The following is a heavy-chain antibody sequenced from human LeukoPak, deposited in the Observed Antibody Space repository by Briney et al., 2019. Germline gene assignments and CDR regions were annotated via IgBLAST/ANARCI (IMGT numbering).Heavy chain of an antibody. CDR2: INPSDGST. CDR1: GNNYY. V-gene: IGHV1-46*02. Sequence: ASVKVSCKTSGNNYYIHWVRQDPGQGLEWMGTINPSDGSTRYAQKFQGRVTMTRDTSTSTVYMELSRLRSEDTAVYYCAREEMYCSGGRCYPGRVYYYYGMDVWGQGTTVTVSS. J-gene: IGHJ6*02. CDR3: AREEMYCSGGRCYPGRVYYYYGMDV. D-gene: IGHD2-15*01.